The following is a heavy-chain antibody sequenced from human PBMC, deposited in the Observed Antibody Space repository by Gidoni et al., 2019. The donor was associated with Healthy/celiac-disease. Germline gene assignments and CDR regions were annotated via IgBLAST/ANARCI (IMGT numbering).Heavy chain of an antibody. V-gene: IGHV1-69*01. CDR2: LIPIFGTA. J-gene: IGHJ4*02. D-gene: IGHD3-22*01. Sequence: QVQLVQSGAEVKKPGSSAKVSCKASGGTFRIYATSWVRQAPGQGLEWMGGLIPIFGTANYAQKFQGRVTITADESTSTAYMELSSLRSEDTAVYYCASTVEGYDSSGPYWYYFDYWGQGTLVTVSS. CDR3: ASTVEGYDSSGPYWYYFDY. CDR1: GGTFRIYA.